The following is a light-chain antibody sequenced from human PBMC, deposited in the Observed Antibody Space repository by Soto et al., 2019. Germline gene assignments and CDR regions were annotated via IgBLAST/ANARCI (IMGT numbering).Light chain of an antibody. CDR2: DAS. CDR1: HSIYNF. CDR3: QQRSNGPIT. J-gene: IGKJ4*01. V-gene: IGKV3-11*01. Sequence: EIVLTQSPATLSLSPGERATLSCRAGHSIYNFLAWYQQKPGQSPRLLTYDASYRATGIPARFSGSGSGTDFTLTISSLEPEEVAVYYCQQRSNGPITFGGGTK.